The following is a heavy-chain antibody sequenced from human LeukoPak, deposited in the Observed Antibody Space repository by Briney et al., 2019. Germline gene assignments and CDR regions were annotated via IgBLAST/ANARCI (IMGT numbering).Heavy chain of an antibody. J-gene: IGHJ4*02. D-gene: IGHD5-24*01. V-gene: IGHV1-69*05. CDR3: ARGSDLRDYFDY. CDR2: IIPIFGTT. Sequence: SSVKVSCEASGGTFSSYAISWVRQAPGQGLEWMGGIIPIFGTTNYTQKFQDRVTFTTDESTSTAYMELSSLRSEDAALHYCARGSDLRDYFDYWGQGTLVTVSS. CDR1: GGTFSSYA.